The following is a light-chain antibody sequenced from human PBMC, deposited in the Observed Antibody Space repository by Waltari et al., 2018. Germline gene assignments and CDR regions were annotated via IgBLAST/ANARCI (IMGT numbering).Light chain of an antibody. CDR3: LSYTTSSILGV. Sequence: QSALTQPASVSGSPGQSITISCTGTSSDIGDYIVSWYQQHPGKAPKLVIYEVGSRPPGVSNRCSGSKSGNTASLTISGLQAEDEADYYCLSYTTSSILGVFGGGTKLTVL. J-gene: IGLJ3*02. V-gene: IGLV2-14*01. CDR2: EVG. CDR1: SSDIGDYI.